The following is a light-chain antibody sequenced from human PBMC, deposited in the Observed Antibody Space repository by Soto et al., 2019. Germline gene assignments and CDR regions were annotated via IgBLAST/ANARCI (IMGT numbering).Light chain of an antibody. CDR3: QQCNSYPPT. CDR2: KAS. V-gene: IGKV1-5*03. CDR1: QSISSW. Sequence: DIQMTQSPSTLSASVGDRVNITCRASQSISSWLAWYQQKPGKAPKVLIYKASNLQSGVPARFSGSGSGTDFTLTISSLQPDDFATYYCQQCNSYPPTFGQGTTVDIK. J-gene: IGKJ1*01.